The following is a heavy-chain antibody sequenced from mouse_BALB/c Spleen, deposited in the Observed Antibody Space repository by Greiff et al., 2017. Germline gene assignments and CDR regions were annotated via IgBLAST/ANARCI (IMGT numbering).Heavy chain of an antibody. CDR3: ATLLSMDY. Sequence: QVQLQQPGAELVKPGASVKLSCKASGYTFTSYWMHWVKQRPGQGLEWIGEITPSNGRTNYNAKFKSKATLTVDKSSSTAYMQLSSLTSEDSAVYYCATLLSMDYWGQGTSVTVSS. V-gene: IGHV1S81*02. CDR1: GYTFTSYW. CDR2: ITPSNGRT. J-gene: IGHJ4*01. D-gene: IGHD2-10*01.